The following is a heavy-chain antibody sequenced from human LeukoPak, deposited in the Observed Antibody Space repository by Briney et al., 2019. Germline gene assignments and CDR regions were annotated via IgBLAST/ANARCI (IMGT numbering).Heavy chain of an antibody. V-gene: IGHV3-23*01. CDR1: GFTFSTYD. J-gene: IGHJ4*02. CDR3: AKSPSGSGSAPFDY. CDR2: ISGSGGST. D-gene: IGHD3-10*01. Sequence: GGSLRLSCAASGFTFSTYDMSWVRQAPGKGLEWVSAISGSGGSTFYADSVKGRFTISRDNSKNTLYLQMNSLRAEDTAVYYCAKSPSGSGSAPFDYWGQGTLVTVSS.